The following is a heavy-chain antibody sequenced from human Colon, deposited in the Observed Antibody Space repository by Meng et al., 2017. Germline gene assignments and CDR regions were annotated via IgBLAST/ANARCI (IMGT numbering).Heavy chain of an antibody. V-gene: IGHV1-46*01. J-gene: IGHJ4*02. Sequence: SVKVSCKPSGYSFTNYYLHWLRQAPGQGPEWMGIINPNGGSTTYAQKFQGRVTMTRATSTSTVYMELNSLRSEDTAMYYCARDGFLEMFSFDSWGQGTLVTVSS. D-gene: IGHD3-10*02. CDR2: INPNGGST. CDR1: GYSFTNYY. CDR3: ARDGFLEMFSFDS.